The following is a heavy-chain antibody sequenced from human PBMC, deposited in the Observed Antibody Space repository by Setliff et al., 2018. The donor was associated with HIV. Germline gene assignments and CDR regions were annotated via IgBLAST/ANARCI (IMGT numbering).Heavy chain of an antibody. D-gene: IGHD3-10*01. CDR1: GGPISSGNYY. V-gene: IGHV4-61*02. CDR3: AREYRYGGYGELSYSGYYYYYMDV. Sequence: PSETLSLTCTVSGGPISSGNYYWSWIRQPAGKGLEWIGRIYTSGSTNYNPSLKIRVTISVDSSKNQFFLQLISVTAADTAVYYCAREYRYGGYGELSYSGYYYYYMDVWGKGITVTVSS. CDR2: IYTSGST. J-gene: IGHJ6*03.